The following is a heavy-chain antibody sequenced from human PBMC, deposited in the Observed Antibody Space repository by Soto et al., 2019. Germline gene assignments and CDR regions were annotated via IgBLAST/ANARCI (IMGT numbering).Heavy chain of an antibody. V-gene: IGHV3-23*01. D-gene: IGHD1-26*01. CDR2: ISGSGGST. CDR1: GFTFTTYA. CDR3: AKDKDTTFSPQDY. J-gene: IGHJ4*02. Sequence: EVQLLESGGDLVQPGGSLRLSCAASGFTFTTYAMTWVRQAPGKGLEWVSAISGSGGSTYYADSVKGRFTISRDNSKSTVYLQMNSLRADDTAVYYCAKDKDTTFSPQDYWGQGTLVTVSS.